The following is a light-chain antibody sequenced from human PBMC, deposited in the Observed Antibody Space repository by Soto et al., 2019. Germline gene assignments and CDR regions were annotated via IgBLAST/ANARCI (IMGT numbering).Light chain of an antibody. CDR2: KAS. V-gene: IGKV1-5*03. Sequence: DIQMTQSPSTLSASVGDRVTITCRASQSISSWLAWYQHKPGKAPKLLIYKASSLEGGVPSRFGGSGSGTEFALSISSLQPDDFATYYCQQYNSYSRTFGQGTKVEIK. CDR1: QSISSW. J-gene: IGKJ1*01. CDR3: QQYNSYSRT.